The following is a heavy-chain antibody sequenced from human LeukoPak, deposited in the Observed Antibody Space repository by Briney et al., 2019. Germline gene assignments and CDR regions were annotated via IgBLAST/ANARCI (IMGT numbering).Heavy chain of an antibody. CDR3: AAGGYYDSSGYDGELYY. D-gene: IGHD3-22*01. CDR2: IVVGSGNT. CDR1: GFTFSSSA. V-gene: IGHV1-58*02. Sequence: SVTVSRKASGFTFSSSAMQWVRQARGPSLESIGWIVVGSGNTNYAQKFQERVTITRDMSTSTAYMELSSLRSEDTAVYYCAAGGYYDSSGYDGELYYWGQGTLVTVSS. J-gene: IGHJ4*02.